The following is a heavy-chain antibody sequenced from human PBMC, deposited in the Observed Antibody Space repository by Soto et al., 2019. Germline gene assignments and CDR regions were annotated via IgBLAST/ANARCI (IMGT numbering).Heavy chain of an antibody. CDR3: AKAAAYHGSASYFPFDD. CDR2: ISYDGSNK. J-gene: IGHJ4*02. V-gene: IGHV3-30-3*01. D-gene: IGHD3-10*01. Sequence: GGSLRLSCAASGFTFSSYAMHWVRQGPGKGLDWVAVISYDGSNKNYADSVKGRFTISRDNSKNTLYLQMNSLRVEDTAVFYCAKAAAYHGSASYFPFDDWGLGTRVTVSS. CDR1: GFTFSSYA.